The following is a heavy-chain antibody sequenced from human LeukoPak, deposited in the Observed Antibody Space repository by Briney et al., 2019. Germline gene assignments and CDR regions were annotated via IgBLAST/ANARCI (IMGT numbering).Heavy chain of an antibody. J-gene: IGHJ4*02. CDR3: ARHVLRSESYFDY. Sequence: TSETLSLTCTVSGASLSGYFWSWIRQSPGKGLEWIGYIYYSGDTNYNPSLKSRVTISVDTSKNQFSLKLRSVTAADTAVYYCARHVLRSESYFDYWGQGTLFTVSS. V-gene: IGHV4-59*08. CDR2: IYYSGDT. CDR1: GASLSGYF. D-gene: IGHD3-9*01.